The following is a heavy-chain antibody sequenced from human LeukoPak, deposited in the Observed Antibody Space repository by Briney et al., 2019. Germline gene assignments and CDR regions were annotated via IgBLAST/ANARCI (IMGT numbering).Heavy chain of an antibody. CDR1: GFTFSSYA. CDR3: AKTIVVVPADIEYFQH. J-gene: IGHJ1*01. Sequence: HPGGSLRLSCAASGFTFSSYAMSWVRQAPGKGLEWVSAISGSGGSTYYADSVKGRFTISRDNSKNTLYLQMNSLRAEDTAVYFCAKTIVVVPADIEYFQHWGQGTLVTVSS. CDR2: ISGSGGST. V-gene: IGHV3-23*01. D-gene: IGHD2-2*01.